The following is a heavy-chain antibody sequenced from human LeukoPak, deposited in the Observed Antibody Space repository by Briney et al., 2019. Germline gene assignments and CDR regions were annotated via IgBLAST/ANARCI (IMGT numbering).Heavy chain of an antibody. CDR1: GFTFSNYA. J-gene: IGHJ4*02. Sequence: GGSLRLSCAASGFTFSNYAMTWARQAPGKGLEWVSAITGSGGTTYYSDSVKGRFTISRDNSKNTLYLQMNSLRAEDTAVYYCARRYYDSSGYGFDYWGQGTLVTVSS. V-gene: IGHV3-23*01. D-gene: IGHD3-22*01. CDR3: ARRYYDSSGYGFDY. CDR2: ITGSGGTT.